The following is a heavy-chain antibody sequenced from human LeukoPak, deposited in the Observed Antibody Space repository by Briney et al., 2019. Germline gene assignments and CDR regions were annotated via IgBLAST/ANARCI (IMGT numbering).Heavy chain of an antibody. CDR3: ARGGLRVMVYRLYYMDV. CDR1: GYTFTGYY. J-gene: IGHJ6*03. D-gene: IGHD2-8*01. V-gene: IGHV1-2*02. CDR2: INPNSGDT. Sequence: GASVKVSCKASGYTFTGYYMHWVRQAPGQGLEWMGWINPNSGDTKYAQKFQGSVTMTRDTSISTAYMELTRLRSDDTAVYYCARGGLRVMVYRLYYMDVWGKGTTVTVSS.